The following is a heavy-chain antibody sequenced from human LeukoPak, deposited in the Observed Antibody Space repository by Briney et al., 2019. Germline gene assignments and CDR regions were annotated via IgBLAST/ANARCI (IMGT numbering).Heavy chain of an antibody. CDR1: GGSISSSSYY. Sequence: SETLSLTCTVSGGSISSSSYYWGWIRQPPGKGLEWIGSIYYSGSTYYNPSLKSRVTISVDTSKNQFSLKLSSVTAADTAVYYCARVAHYYDSSGFDYWGQGTLVTVSS. V-gene: IGHV4-39*07. D-gene: IGHD3-22*01. CDR3: ARVAHYYDSSGFDY. J-gene: IGHJ4*02. CDR2: IYYSGST.